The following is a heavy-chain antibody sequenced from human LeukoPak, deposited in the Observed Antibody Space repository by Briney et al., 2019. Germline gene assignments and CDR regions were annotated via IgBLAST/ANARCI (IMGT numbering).Heavy chain of an antibody. CDR3: ARDPRTYYDILTGYYVGYYYYYRDV. V-gene: IGHV3-23*01. J-gene: IGHJ6*03. D-gene: IGHD3-9*01. CDR1: GFTLSTYA. Sequence: GGSLRLSCAASGFTLSTYAMSWVRQTPGKGLEWVAATSSSDAGTYHADSVRGRFTISRDNSKNSLYLQMNSLRAEDTAVYYCARDPRTYYDILTGYYVGYYYYYRDVWGKGTTVTISS. CDR2: TSSSDAGT.